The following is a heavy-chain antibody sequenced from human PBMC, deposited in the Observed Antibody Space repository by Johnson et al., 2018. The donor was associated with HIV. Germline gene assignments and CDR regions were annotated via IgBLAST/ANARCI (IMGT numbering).Heavy chain of an antibody. CDR3: ARAPRPDAFDI. CDR1: GFTVSSNY. V-gene: IGHV3-53*01. Sequence: MQLVESGGGLVKPGGSLRLYCAASGFTVSSNYMSWVRQAPGKGLEWVSVIYSGGSTYYADSVKGRFTISRDNSKNTLYLQMNSLRAEDTAVYYCARAPRPDAFDIWGQGTMVTVSS. CDR2: IYSGGST. J-gene: IGHJ3*02.